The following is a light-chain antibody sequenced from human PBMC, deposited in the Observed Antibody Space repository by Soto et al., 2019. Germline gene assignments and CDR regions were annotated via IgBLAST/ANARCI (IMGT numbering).Light chain of an antibody. V-gene: IGKV1-5*01. CDR2: DAS. CDR3: QQYQTYLWT. CDR1: QSISSW. Sequence: DIQMTQSPSTLSASVGDRVTITCRASQSISSWLAWYQQKPGKAPKVLIYDASTLESGVPSRFRGSGFGTEFTLTISSLQPGDFATYYCQQYQTYLWTFGQGTKVEIK. J-gene: IGKJ1*01.